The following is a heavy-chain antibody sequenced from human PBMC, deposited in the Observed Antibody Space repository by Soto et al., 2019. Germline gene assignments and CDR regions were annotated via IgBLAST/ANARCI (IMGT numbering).Heavy chain of an antibody. V-gene: IGHV1-69*13. Sequence: ASVKVSCKASGGTFSSYAISWVRQAPGQGLERMGGIIPIFGTANYAQKFQGRVTITADESTSTAYMELSSLRSEDTAVYYCARARASYYYDSSGSNGGPFDYWGQGTLVTVSS. CDR2: IIPIFGTA. CDR1: GGTFSSYA. D-gene: IGHD3-22*01. CDR3: ARARASYYYDSSGSNGGPFDY. J-gene: IGHJ4*02.